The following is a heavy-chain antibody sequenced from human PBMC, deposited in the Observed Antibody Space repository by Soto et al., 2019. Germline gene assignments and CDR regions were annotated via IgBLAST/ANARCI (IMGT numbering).Heavy chain of an antibody. V-gene: IGHV1-2*02. J-gene: IGHJ4*02. CDR3: ARGGSYYAH. Sequence: QVQLVQSGAEVKQPGASVRVSCKASGDTHTRYFIHWLRQAPGQGLEWMGWINSVSGGANYAPRFQGRVAMTRDRSSATAFMELSRLRSDDTAVYYCARGGSYYAHWGQGTLVTVSS. CDR1: GDTHTRYF. CDR2: INSVSGGA. D-gene: IGHD1-26*01.